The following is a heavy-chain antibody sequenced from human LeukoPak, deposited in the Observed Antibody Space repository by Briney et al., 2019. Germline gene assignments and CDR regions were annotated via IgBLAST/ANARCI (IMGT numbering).Heavy chain of an antibody. CDR3: ARDLHYWAAMDV. D-gene: IGHD2-8*02. CDR2: FGSDGKT. Sequence: GGSLRLSCAASGFTFSGYAMSWVRQAPGKGLEWVSGFGSDGKTHYAESVQGRFAISRDPSKTTLYLQMNSPRTEDTALYYCARDLHYWAAMDVWGQGTTVTVSS. CDR1: GFTFSGYA. J-gene: IGHJ6*02. V-gene: IGHV3-23*01.